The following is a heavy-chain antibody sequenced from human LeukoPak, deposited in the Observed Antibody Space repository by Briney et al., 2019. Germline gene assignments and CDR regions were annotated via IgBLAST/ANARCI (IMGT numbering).Heavy chain of an antibody. CDR2: IRSRANNYAT. CDR1: GFTFSGSA. J-gene: IGHJ4*02. CDR3: SISHDYGDN. Sequence: GGSLRLSCAASGFTFSGSAMHWVRRASGKGLEWVGRIRSRANNYATAYAASVKGRFTISRDDSKNTAYLQMNSLKIEDTAVYYCSISHDYGDNWGQGTLVTDSS. V-gene: IGHV3-73*01. D-gene: IGHD4/OR15-4a*01.